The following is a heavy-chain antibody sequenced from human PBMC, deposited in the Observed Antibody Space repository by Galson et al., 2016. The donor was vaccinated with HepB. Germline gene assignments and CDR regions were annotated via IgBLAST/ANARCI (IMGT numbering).Heavy chain of an antibody. CDR2: ISDSGGTT. CDR1: GFIFSSYG. Sequence: SLRLSCAASGFIFSSYGMSWVRQAPGKGLEWVSGISDSGGTTYYADSVKGRFTISRDNSKNTLYLQMNSLRAEDTAVYYCYYSGFWGQGTLVTVSS. J-gene: IGHJ4*02. V-gene: IGHV3-23*01. CDR3: YYSGF.